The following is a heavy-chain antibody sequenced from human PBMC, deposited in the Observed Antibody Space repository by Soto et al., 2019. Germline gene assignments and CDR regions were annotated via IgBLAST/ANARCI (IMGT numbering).Heavy chain of an antibody. J-gene: IGHJ5*02. CDR2: IYHSGST. D-gene: IGHD5-12*01. Sequence: SETLSLTCAVSGGSISSSNWWSWVRQPPGKGLEWIGEIYHSGSTNYNPSLKSRVTITVEKYKNQFSLKLSSVTAADTAVYYCARAPHTREWLRLVREADDRFWQFDPWGQGTLVTVSS. CDR1: GGSISSSNW. CDR3: ARAPHTREWLRLVREADDRFWQFDP. V-gene: IGHV4-4*02.